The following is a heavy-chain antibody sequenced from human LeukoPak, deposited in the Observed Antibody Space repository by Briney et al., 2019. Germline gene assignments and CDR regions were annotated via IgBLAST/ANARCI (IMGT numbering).Heavy chain of an antibody. V-gene: IGHV3-66*01. Sequence: GGSLRLACAASGFTVSSNYMSWGRQAPGKGPEWVSLIYSGGSTYSQDTVKGRSTISRDNSKNTLYLKMNSLRAEDTAVYYCASRDKGYYYGMDVWGQGTTVTVSS. J-gene: IGHJ6*02. D-gene: IGHD5-24*01. CDR1: GFTVSSNY. CDR2: IYSGGST. CDR3: ASRDKGYYYGMDV.